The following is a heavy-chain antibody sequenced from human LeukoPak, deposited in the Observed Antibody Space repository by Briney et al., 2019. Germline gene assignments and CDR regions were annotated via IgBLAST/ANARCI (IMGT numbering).Heavy chain of an antibody. D-gene: IGHD3-22*01. CDR1: GYTFTGYY. Sequence: ASVKVSCKASGYTFTGYYMHWVRQAPGQGLEWMGWINPNSGGTNYAQKFQGRATMTRDTSISTAYMELSRLRSDDTAVYYCARDHYYDSSGLGDWGQGTLVTVSS. CDR3: ARDHYYDSSGLGD. CDR2: INPNSGGT. V-gene: IGHV1-2*02. J-gene: IGHJ4*02.